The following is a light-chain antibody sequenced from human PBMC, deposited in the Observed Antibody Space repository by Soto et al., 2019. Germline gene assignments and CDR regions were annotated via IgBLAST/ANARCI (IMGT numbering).Light chain of an antibody. V-gene: IGLV2-11*01. CDR1: SSDVGGYNY. Sequence: QPVLTQPRSVSGSPGQSVTISCTGTSSDVGGYNYVSWYQQHPGKAPKLMIYDVNKWPSGVPDRFSGSKSGNTASLTISGLQAEDEADYHCCSYAGSHTPWVFGGGTKVTVL. J-gene: IGLJ3*02. CDR3: CSYAGSHTPWV. CDR2: DVN.